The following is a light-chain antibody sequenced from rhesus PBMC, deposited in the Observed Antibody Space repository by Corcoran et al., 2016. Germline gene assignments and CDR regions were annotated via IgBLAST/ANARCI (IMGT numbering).Light chain of an antibody. CDR2: ELS. V-gene: IGKV2S15*01. J-gene: IGKJ2*01. Sequence: DIVMTQTPLSLPVTPGEPASISCRSSQSLLPSNGKTYLYWFLQKPGRCPQLLIYELSNRASGVPDRFSGSGSGTDFALKISRVAAEDVGVYYCLQGIQLPYTFGQGTKVEIK. CDR3: LQGIQLPYT. CDR1: QSLLPSNGKTY.